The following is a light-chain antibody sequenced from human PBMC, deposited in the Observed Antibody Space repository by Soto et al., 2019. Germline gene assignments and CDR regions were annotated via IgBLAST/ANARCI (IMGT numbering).Light chain of an antibody. Sequence: QSALTQPASVSGAPGQRITISCTGRSSNIGGDNDVHWYQQLPGTAPKLMIYGNRNRHSGVSERFSGSKSGNSASLAITGLQGGHEADYYCQSYNSSLSLYVFRTGTKVTV. CDR2: GNR. V-gene: IGLV1-40*01. J-gene: IGLJ1*01. CDR3: QSYNSSLSLYV. CDR1: SSNIGGDND.